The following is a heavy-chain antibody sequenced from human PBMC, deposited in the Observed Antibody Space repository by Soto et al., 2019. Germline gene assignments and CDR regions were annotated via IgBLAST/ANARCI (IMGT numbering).Heavy chain of an antibody. CDR1: GGTFSSYT. D-gene: IGHD1-26*01. Sequence: QVQLVQSGAEVKKPGSSVKVSCKASGGTFSSYTISWVRQAPGQGLEWMGRIIPILGIANYAQKFQGRVTITADKSTSTPYMVLSSLRSEDPAVYYCAILPLGATRGGWFDPWGQGTLVTVSS. CDR3: AILPLGATRGGWFDP. CDR2: IIPILGIA. J-gene: IGHJ5*02. V-gene: IGHV1-69*02.